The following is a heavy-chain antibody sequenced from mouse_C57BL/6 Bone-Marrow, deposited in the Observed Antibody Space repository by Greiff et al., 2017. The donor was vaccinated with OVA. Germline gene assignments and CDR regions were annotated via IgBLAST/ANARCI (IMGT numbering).Heavy chain of an antibody. J-gene: IGHJ1*03. D-gene: IGHD1-1*02. CDR1: GYTFTDYY. CDR2: INPYNGGT. Sequence: EVQLQESGPVLVKPGASVKMSCKASGYTFTDYYMNWVKQSHGKSLEWIGVINPYNGGTSYNQKFKGKATLTVDKSSSTAYMELNSLTSEDSAVYYWATVAWYVEVWGTGTTVTVSS. V-gene: IGHV1-19*01. CDR3: ATVAWYVEV.